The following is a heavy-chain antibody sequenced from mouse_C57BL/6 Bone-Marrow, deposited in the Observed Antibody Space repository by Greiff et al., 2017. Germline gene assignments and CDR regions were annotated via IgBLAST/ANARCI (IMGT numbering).Heavy chain of an antibody. J-gene: IGHJ4*01. V-gene: IGHV14-4*01. CDR3: TTWSGAMDY. CDR2: IDPENGDT. Sequence: VQLQQSGAELVRPGASVKLSCTASGFNIKDDYMHWVKQRPEQGLEWIGWIDPENGDTEYASKFQGKATITADTSSNTAYLQLSSLTYEDTAVYYCTTWSGAMDYWGQGTSVTVSS. CDR1: GFNIKDDY.